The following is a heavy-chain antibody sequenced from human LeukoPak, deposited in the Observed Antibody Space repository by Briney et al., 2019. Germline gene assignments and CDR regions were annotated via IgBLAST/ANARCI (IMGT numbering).Heavy chain of an antibody. Sequence: PSETLSLTCTVSGGSISSGSYYWSWIRQPAGKGLEWTGRIYTSGSTNYNPSLKSRVTISVDTSKNQFSLKLSSVTAADTAVYYCAVAGRGYFDYWGQGTLVTVSS. CDR1: GGSISSGSYY. J-gene: IGHJ4*02. D-gene: IGHD6-19*01. CDR3: AVAGRGYFDY. CDR2: IYTSGST. V-gene: IGHV4-61*02.